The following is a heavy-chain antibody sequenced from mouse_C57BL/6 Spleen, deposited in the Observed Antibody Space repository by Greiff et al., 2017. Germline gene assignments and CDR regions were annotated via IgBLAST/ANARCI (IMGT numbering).Heavy chain of an antibody. CDR1: GYTFTSYW. V-gene: IGHV1-50*01. D-gene: IGHD1-1*01. CDR3: ARWDYYGSSSFAY. Sequence: QVRLQQPGAELVKPGASVKLSCKASGYTFTSYWMQWVKQRPGQGLEWIGEIDPSDSYTNYNQKFKGKATLTVDTSSSTAYMQLSSLTSEDSAVYYCARWDYYGSSSFAYWGQGTLVTVSA. CDR2: IDPSDSYT. J-gene: IGHJ3*01.